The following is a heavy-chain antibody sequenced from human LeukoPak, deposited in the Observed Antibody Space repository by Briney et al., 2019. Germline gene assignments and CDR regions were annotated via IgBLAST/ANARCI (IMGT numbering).Heavy chain of an antibody. D-gene: IGHD3-3*01. Sequence: GGSPRLSCAASGFTFSSYAMHWVRQAPGKGLEWVAVISYDGSKKYHADSVKGRFTISRDNSNKMQYLEMDSLRADDTAVYYCARGGDFWSGYKTHEYGLDVWGQGTTVTVSS. CDR3: ARGGDFWSGYKTHEYGLDV. CDR2: ISYDGSKK. V-gene: IGHV3-30-3*01. CDR1: GFTFSSYA. J-gene: IGHJ6*02.